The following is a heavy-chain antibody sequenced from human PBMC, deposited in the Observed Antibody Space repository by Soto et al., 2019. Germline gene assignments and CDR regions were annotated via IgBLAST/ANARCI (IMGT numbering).Heavy chain of an antibody. CDR3: ARESEYSSSCEY. V-gene: IGHV3-30-3*01. D-gene: IGHD6-6*01. Sequence: QVQLVESGGGVVQPGRSLRLSCAASGFTFSSYAMHWGRQAPGKGLEWVAVISYDGSNKYYSDSVKGRFTISRDNSKNTLYLQMNSLRAEDTAVYYCARESEYSSSCEYWGQGPLVTVSS. CDR1: GFTFSSYA. J-gene: IGHJ4*02. CDR2: ISYDGSNK.